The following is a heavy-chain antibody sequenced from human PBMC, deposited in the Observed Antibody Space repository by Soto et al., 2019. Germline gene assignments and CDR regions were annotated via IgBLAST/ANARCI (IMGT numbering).Heavy chain of an antibody. CDR2: ISYDGDNK. CDR3: ARGTTTSAFTAMDV. Sequence: QVQLVESGGGVVQPGRSLRLSCAASGFTFSYHALNWVRQAPGKGLEWVAVISYDGDNKYIAESVKGRFTISRDNSKNPVALQTTSVRTEDTAMYFCARGTTTSAFTAMDVWGQGTTVTVS. V-gene: IGHV3-30-3*01. D-gene: IGHD1-1*01. J-gene: IGHJ6*02. CDR1: GFTFSYHA.